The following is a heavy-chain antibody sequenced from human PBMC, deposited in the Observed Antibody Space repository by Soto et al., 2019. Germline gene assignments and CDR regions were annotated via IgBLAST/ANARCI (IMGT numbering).Heavy chain of an antibody. CDR2: IYYSGST. Sequence: SETLSLTCTVSGGSISSGDYYWSWIRQPPGKGLEWLGFIYYSGSTYYNASLKSRVTISLDTSKNQFSLNLGSVTAADTALYYCARAGPLYYFDYWGQGTQVTVSS. CDR3: ARAGPLYYFDY. D-gene: IGHD2-2*02. CDR1: GGSISSGDYY. J-gene: IGHJ4*02. V-gene: IGHV4-30-4*01.